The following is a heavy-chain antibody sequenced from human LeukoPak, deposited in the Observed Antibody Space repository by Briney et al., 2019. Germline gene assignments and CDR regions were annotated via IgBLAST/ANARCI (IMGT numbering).Heavy chain of an antibody. CDR1: GGSISSGDYY. CDR2: IYTSGST. V-gene: IGHV4-61*02. J-gene: IGHJ6*03. Sequence: SETLSLTCTVSGGSISSGDYYWSWIRQPAGKGLEWIGRIYTSGSTNYNPSLKRRLTMSVDTSKNQFSPKLSSVTAADTAVYYCARCADFWSGYHPNYYYYYYMDVWGKGTTVTVSS. D-gene: IGHD3-3*01. CDR3: ARCADFWSGYHPNYYYYYYMDV.